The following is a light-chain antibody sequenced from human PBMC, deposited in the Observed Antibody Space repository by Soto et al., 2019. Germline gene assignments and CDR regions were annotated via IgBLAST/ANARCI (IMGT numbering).Light chain of an antibody. Sequence: GQNEPPSEGGAHGEGGTISCSGKKAKNASNYVYWYQQLPGTAPKLLIYRNNQRPSGVPDRFSGSKSGTSASLAISGLRSEDEADYYCAAWDDSLSGYVFGTGTKVTVL. CDR3: AAWDDSLSGYV. V-gene: IGLV1-47*01. CDR2: RNN. J-gene: IGLJ1*01. CDR1: KAKNASNY.